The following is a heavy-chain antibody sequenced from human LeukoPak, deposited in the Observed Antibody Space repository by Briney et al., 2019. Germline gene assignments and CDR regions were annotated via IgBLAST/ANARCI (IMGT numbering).Heavy chain of an antibody. V-gene: IGHV3-7*03. D-gene: IGHD1-26*01. CDR2: IKEDGSVK. CDR1: GFTFSSHW. CDR3: TTDREWSGSSWLY. J-gene: IGHJ4*02. Sequence: PGGSLRLSCAASGFTFSSHWMSWVRQAPGKGLEWVANIKEDGSVKNYVDSVKGRFTISRDNAKNSVYLQMNSLKTEDTAVYYCTTDREWSGSSWLYWGQGTLVTVSS.